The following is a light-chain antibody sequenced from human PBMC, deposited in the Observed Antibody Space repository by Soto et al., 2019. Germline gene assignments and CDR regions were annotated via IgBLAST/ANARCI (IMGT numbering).Light chain of an antibody. CDR3: SSYTTLSTFDG. J-gene: IGLJ1*01. Sequence: QSVLTQPASVSGSPGQSITISCTGSSSDVGTYNYVSWYQQHPGKAPKLIIYEVTNRPSGVSNRFSGSKSGNTASLTISGLRAEDEADYYCSSYTTLSTFDGFGTGTKVTVL. CDR2: EVT. V-gene: IGLV2-14*01. CDR1: SSDVGTYNY.